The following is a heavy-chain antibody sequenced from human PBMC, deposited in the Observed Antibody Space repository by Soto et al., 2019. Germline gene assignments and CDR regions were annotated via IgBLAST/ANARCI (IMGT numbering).Heavy chain of an antibody. CDR2: IIPIFGTA. CDR1: GGTFRSYA. J-gene: IGHJ6*02. CDR3: ASPDDLGWSYNYYYGMDV. V-gene: IGHV1-69*01. D-gene: IGHD3-3*01. Sequence: QVQLVQSGAEVKKPGSSVKVSCKASGGTFRSYAISWVRQAPGQGLEWMGGIIPIFGTANYAQKFQGRVTIPADESTSTAYMELSSLRAEDTAVYYCASPDDLGWSYNYYYGMDVWGQGTTVTVSS.